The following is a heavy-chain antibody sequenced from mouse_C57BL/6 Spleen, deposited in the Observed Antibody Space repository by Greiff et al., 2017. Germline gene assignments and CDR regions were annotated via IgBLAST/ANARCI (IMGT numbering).Heavy chain of an antibody. CDR3: ARIYYDYDVRYFDV. CDR1: GYTFTDYN. J-gene: IGHJ1*03. V-gene: IGHV1-18*01. D-gene: IGHD2-4*01. Sequence: VQLQQSGPELVKPGASVKIPCKASGYTFTDYNMDWVKQSHGKSLEWIGDINPNNGGTIYNQKFKGKATLTVDKSSSTAYMELRSLTSEDTAVYYCARIYYDYDVRYFDVWGTGTTVTVSS. CDR2: INPNNGGT.